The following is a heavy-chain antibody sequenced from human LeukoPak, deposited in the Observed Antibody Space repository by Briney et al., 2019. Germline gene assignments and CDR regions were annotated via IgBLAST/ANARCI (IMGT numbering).Heavy chain of an antibody. V-gene: IGHV4-39*01. J-gene: IGHJ5*02. Sequence: SGTLSLTCAVSGGSISSNWWSWVRQPPGKGLEWIGSIYYSGSTYYNPSLKSRVTISVDTSKNQFSLKLSSVTAADTAVYYCARLDKYSSGRGWFDPWGQGTLVTVSS. D-gene: IGHD6-19*01. CDR1: GGSISSNW. CDR3: ARLDKYSSGRGWFDP. CDR2: IYYSGST.